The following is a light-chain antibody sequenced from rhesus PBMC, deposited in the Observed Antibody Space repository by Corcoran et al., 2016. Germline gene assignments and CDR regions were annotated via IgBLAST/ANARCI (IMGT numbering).Light chain of an antibody. J-gene: IGKJ2*01. CDR1: QGITND. CDR2: EAS. V-gene: IGKV1-21*01. CDR3: QHYYSMPYS. Sequence: DIQMTQSPSSLSASVGDRVTITCRASQGITNDLAWYQQKPGETPKLLIYEASSLQSGIPSRFSGSGSGTDFTLTSSSLQSEDFATYYCQHYYSMPYSFGQGTKVEIK.